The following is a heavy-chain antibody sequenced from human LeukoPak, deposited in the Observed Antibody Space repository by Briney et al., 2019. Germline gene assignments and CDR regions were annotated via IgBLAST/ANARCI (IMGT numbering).Heavy chain of an antibody. Sequence: SETLSLTCTVSGVSITDYYWSWIRQPPGKGLEWIAYIFHTGDTCYNPSLKSRITISLDTSKNQFSLKLNSVTAADTAVYYCARHPLRGGFDYWGQGTLVTVSS. J-gene: IGHJ4*02. CDR1: GVSITDYY. V-gene: IGHV4-59*08. CDR2: IFHTGDT. CDR3: ARHPLRGGFDY.